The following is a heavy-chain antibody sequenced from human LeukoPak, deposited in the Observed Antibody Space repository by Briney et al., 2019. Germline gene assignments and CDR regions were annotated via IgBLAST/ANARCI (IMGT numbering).Heavy chain of an antibody. V-gene: IGHV3-30*18. D-gene: IGHD3-10*02. J-gene: IGHJ4*02. Sequence: GGSLRLSCAASGFTFSSYGMHWVRQAPGKGLEWVAVISYDGSNKYYADSVKGRFTISRDNSKSTLYLQMNSLRAEDTAVYYCAKALPLITMSSLDYWGQGTLVTVSS. CDR1: GFTFSSYG. CDR3: AKALPLITMSSLDY. CDR2: ISYDGSNK.